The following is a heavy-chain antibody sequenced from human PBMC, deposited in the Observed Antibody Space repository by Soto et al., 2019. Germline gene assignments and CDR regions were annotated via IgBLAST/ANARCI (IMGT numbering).Heavy chain of an antibody. Sequence: QVQLQESGPGLVEPSQTLSLTCTVSGGSISSGGYYWSWIRQHPGKGREWIGYIYYSGSTYYNPSLKSRFTISVDTSKNQFSLKLSSVTAADTAVYYCARGDIVVVPAAIGWFDPWGQGTLVTVSS. CDR2: IYYSGST. D-gene: IGHD2-2*01. J-gene: IGHJ5*02. V-gene: IGHV4-31*03. CDR1: GGSISSGGYY. CDR3: ARGDIVVVPAAIGWFDP.